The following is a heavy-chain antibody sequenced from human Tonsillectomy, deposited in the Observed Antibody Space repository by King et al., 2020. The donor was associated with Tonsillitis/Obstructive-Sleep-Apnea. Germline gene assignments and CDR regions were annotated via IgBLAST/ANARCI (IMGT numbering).Heavy chain of an antibody. J-gene: IGHJ5*02. CDR2: IDPSDSYI. CDR1: GYSFTSYW. Sequence: VQLVESGAEVKKPGESLRISCKGSGYSFTSYWINWVRQMPGKGLEWMGRIDPSDSYINYCPSCQGHVTISADKSINTAYLQWSSLKASDTAMYYCARGVVVPATIDWFDPWGQGTLVTVSS. D-gene: IGHD2-2*01. V-gene: IGHV5-10-1*03. CDR3: ARGVVVPATIDWFDP.